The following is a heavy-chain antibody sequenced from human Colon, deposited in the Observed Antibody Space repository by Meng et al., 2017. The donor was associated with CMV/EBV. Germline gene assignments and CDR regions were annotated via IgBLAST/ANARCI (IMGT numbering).Heavy chain of an antibody. CDR3: ARMTGASVGFDY. V-gene: IGHV4-59*01. J-gene: IGHJ4*02. D-gene: IGHD5/OR15-5a*01. Sequence: GSLRLSCTVSGDSINDYYWSWIRQPPGKGLEWIGYVFYRGSIKYNPSLKSRVTISVDTSKNQVSLTLTSVTAADTAVYYCARMTGASVGFDYWGQGALVTVSS. CDR1: GDSINDYY. CDR2: VFYRGSI.